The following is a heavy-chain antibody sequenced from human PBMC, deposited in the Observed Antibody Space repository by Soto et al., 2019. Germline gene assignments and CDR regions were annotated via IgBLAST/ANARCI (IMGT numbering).Heavy chain of an antibody. Sequence: GGSLRLSYAASGFTFSSYAMSWVRQGPGKGLEWISAFSGGGGSTYYPDSVKGRFTISRDNSKNTLYLQMNTLRDEDTAVYYCAKVLRVQGIRYNWNYFDYWGQGTLVTVSS. CDR1: GFTFSSYA. V-gene: IGHV3-23*01. D-gene: IGHD1-20*01. CDR3: AKVLRVQGIRYNWNYFDY. J-gene: IGHJ4*02. CDR2: FSGGGGST.